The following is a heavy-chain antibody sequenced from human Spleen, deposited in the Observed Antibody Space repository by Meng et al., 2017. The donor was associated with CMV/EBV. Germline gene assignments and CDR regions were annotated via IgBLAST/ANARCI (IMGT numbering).Heavy chain of an antibody. CDR1: GGSFSGYY. CDR3: ARASLMVYAAERKYYYYYGMDV. J-gene: IGHJ6*02. CDR2: INHSGST. D-gene: IGHD2-8*01. Sequence: SETLSHTCAVYGGSFSGYYWSWIRQPPGKGLEWIGEINHSGSTNSNPSLKSRVTISVDTSKNQFSLKLSSVTAADTAVYYCARASLMVYAAERKYYYYYGMDVWGQGTTVTVSS. V-gene: IGHV4-34*01.